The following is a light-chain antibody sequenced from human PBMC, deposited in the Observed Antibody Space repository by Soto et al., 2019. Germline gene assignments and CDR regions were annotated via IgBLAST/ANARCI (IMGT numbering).Light chain of an antibody. Sequence: DIQLTQSPSFLSASVGDRVTITCRASQAISNYLAWYQQKPGKAPRLLIYGAFTLQSGVPSRFRGSGSGTEFTLTISSLQPEDFATYYCQQYNRYSWTFGQGTKVEIK. CDR2: GAF. CDR3: QQYNRYSWT. J-gene: IGKJ1*01. V-gene: IGKV1-9*01. CDR1: QAISNY.